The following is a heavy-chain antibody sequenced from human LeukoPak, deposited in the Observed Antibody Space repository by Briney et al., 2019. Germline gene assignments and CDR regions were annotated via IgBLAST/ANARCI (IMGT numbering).Heavy chain of an antibody. V-gene: IGHV4-34*01. CDR1: GGSFSGYY. CDR3: AREEMPGKFDY. D-gene: IGHD1-26*01. Sequence: SETLSLTCAVYGGSFSGYYWSWIRQPPGKGLEWIGEINHSGSTNYNPSLKSRVTISVDTSKNQFSLKLSSVTAADTAMYFCAREEMPGKFDYWGQGILVTVSS. CDR2: INHSGST. J-gene: IGHJ4*02.